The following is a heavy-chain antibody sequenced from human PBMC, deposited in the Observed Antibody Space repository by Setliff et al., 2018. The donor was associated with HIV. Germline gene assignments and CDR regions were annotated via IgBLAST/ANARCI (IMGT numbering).Heavy chain of an antibody. CDR1: GGSISSANYY. CDR2: IYYSGRTYYYGGST. J-gene: IGHJ4*02. D-gene: IGHD6-6*01. CDR3: ARHDTEYSSYPIDY. Sequence: SETLSLTCTVSGGSISSANYYWRWIRQHPGKGLEWIGNIYYSGRTYYYGGSTYYNPSLKSRVTISVDTSKNQFSLKLSSVTAADTAVYYCARHDTEYSSYPIDYWGQGNLVTVSS. V-gene: IGHV4-39*01.